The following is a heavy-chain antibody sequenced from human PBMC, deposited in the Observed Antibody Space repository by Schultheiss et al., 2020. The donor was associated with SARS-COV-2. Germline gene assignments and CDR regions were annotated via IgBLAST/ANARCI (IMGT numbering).Heavy chain of an antibody. CDR3: ARGGDTGSSEIDY. J-gene: IGHJ4*02. CDR2: INHSGSS. V-gene: IGHV4-34*01. D-gene: IGHD6-6*01. CDR1: GGSFSGYY. Sequence: SETLSLTCAVYGGSFSGYYWSWIRQPPGKGLEWIGEINHSGSSNYNPSLKSRVTISVDTSKKQFSLKLNSVTAADTAVYYCARGGDTGSSEIDYWGQGTLVTVSS.